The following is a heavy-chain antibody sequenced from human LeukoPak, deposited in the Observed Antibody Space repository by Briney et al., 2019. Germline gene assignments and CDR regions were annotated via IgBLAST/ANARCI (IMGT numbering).Heavy chain of an antibody. CDR1: GGTFSSYA. CDR3: ARFRWERPRSNWFDP. D-gene: IGHD1-26*01. J-gene: IGHJ5*02. CDR2: IIPIFGTA. Sequence: ASVKVSCKASGGTFSSYAISWVRQAPGQGLEWMGGIIPIFGTANYAQKFQGRVTITADESTSTAYMELSSLRSEDTAVYYCARFRWERPRSNWFDPWGQGTLVTVSS. V-gene: IGHV1-69*13.